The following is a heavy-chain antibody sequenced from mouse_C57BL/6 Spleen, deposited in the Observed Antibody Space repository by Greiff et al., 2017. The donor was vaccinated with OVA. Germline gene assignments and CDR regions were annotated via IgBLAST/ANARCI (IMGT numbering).Heavy chain of an antibody. CDR3: ARYRGWFNFDY. CDR2: IRNKANGYTT. Sequence: EVQLVESGGGLVQPGGSLSLSCAASGFTFTDYYMSWVRQPPGKALEWLGFIRNKANGYTTEYSASVKGRFTISRDKSQSILYLQMNALRAEDSATYYCARYRGWFNFDYWGQGTTLTVSS. CDR1: GFTFTDYY. V-gene: IGHV7-3*01. J-gene: IGHJ2*01. D-gene: IGHD3-3*01.